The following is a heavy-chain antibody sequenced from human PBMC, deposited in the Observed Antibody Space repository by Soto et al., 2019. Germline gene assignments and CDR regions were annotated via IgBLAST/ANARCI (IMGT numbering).Heavy chain of an antibody. CDR2: ISAYNGNT. CDR3: ARDVMVRGVIITDAFDF. J-gene: IGHJ3*01. CDR1: GYTFTSYG. D-gene: IGHD3-10*01. V-gene: IGHV1-18*01. Sequence: ASVKVSCKASGYTFTSYGISWVRQAPGQGLEWMGWISAYNGNTNYAQKLQGRVTMTTDTSTSTAYMELRSLRSDDTAVYYCARDVMVRGVIITDAFDFWGQGTMVPVSS.